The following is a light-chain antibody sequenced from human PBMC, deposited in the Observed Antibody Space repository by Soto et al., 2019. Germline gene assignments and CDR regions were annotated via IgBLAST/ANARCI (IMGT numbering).Light chain of an antibody. CDR1: QSVSGH. CDR3: PQYNNWPPFT. J-gene: IGKJ5*01. Sequence: EVVLTQSPATLSLSPGDRATRSCRAGQSVSGHLAWYQHKPGQAPRLLIYAASIRATGVPARFSGSGSGTEFTLTISSLQSEDSAVYYCPQYNNWPPFTFGQGTRLEIK. CDR2: AAS. V-gene: IGKV3-15*01.